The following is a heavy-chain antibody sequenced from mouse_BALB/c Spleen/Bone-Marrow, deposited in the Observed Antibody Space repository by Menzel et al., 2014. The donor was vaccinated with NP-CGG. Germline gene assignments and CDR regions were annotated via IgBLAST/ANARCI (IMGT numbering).Heavy chain of an antibody. CDR2: ISDGGSYT. CDR1: GFTFSDYY. Sequence: EVQRVESGGGLVKPGGSLKLSCAASGFTFSDYYMYWVRQTPEKRLEWVAIISDGGSYTYYPDSVKGRFTFSRDNAKNNLYLQMSSLKSDDTAMYYCARDRAYYRYDGYYYAKDYWGQGTSVTVSS. V-gene: IGHV5-4*02. D-gene: IGHD2-14*01. J-gene: IGHJ4*01. CDR3: ARDRAYYRYDGYYYAKDY.